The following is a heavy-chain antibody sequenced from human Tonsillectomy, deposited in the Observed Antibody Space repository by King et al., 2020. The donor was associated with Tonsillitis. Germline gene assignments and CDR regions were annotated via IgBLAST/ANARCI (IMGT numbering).Heavy chain of an antibody. D-gene: IGHD5-12*01. CDR2: IKPDGSGH. CDR3: ARHGYINTYYNFDY. J-gene: IGHJ4*02. CDR1: GFPFSSYW. Sequence: VQLVESGGGLVQPGGSLRLSCAASGFPFSSYWMTWVRQPPGKGLEWVANIKPDGSGHGSLDSVRGRFTISRDNAKTSVSLEMSSLRAEDTAVYYCARHGYINTYYNFDYWGQGTLVTVSS. V-gene: IGHV3-7*01.